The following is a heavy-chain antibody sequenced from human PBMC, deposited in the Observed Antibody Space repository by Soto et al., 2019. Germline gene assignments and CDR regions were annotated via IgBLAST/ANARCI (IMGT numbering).Heavy chain of an antibody. CDR2: IFYSGST. CDR3: AEYKTNRLPVVLAFDP. Sequence: PSETLSLTCTVSGDSITSSNFYWGWNRQPPGQGIEWLGSIFYSGSTFYNPALKSRVTFSVNTSKNPFSLKLGPVTAAATAVYYWAEYKTNRLPVVLAFDPWGQGTRVTVSS. CDR1: GDSITSSNFY. J-gene: IGHJ5*02. D-gene: IGHD3-22*01. V-gene: IGHV4-39*02.